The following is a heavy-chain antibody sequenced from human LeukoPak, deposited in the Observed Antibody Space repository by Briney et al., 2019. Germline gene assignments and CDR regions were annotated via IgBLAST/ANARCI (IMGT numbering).Heavy chain of an antibody. CDR3: ARDGGEWLPTNWFDP. J-gene: IGHJ5*02. V-gene: IGHV4-59*01. Sequence: SETLSLTCTVSGGSISSYYWSWIRQPPGKGLEWIGYIYYSGSTNYNPSLKSRVTISVDTSKNQFSLKLSSVTAADTAVYYCARDGGEWLPTNWFDPWGQGTLVTVSS. CDR1: GGSISSYY. CDR2: IYYSGST. D-gene: IGHD3-16*01.